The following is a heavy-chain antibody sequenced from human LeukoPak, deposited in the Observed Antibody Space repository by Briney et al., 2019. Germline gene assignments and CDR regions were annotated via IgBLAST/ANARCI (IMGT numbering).Heavy chain of an antibody. CDR3: ARWDYGDYGDY. Sequence: GGSLRLSCAASGFTVSSNYMSWVRQAPGKGLEWVSVIYSGGSTYYADSVKGRFTISRDNSKNTLYLQMNSLRAEDTAVYFCARWDYGDYGDYWGQGTLVTVSS. V-gene: IGHV3-66*01. CDR1: GFTVSSNY. J-gene: IGHJ4*02. CDR2: IYSGGST. D-gene: IGHD4-17*01.